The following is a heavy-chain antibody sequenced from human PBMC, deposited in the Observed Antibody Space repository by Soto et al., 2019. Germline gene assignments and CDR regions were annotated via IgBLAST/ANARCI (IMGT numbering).Heavy chain of an antibody. CDR1: GFTFSSYG. V-gene: IGHV3-30*18. CDR3: AKDWGAAAYDFWSGYYDY. Sequence: GESLKISCAASGFTFSSYGMHWVRQAPGKGLEWVAVISYDGSNKYYADSVKGRFTISRDNSKNTLYLQMNSLRAEDTAVYYCAKDWGAAAYDFWSGYYDYWGQGTLVTVSS. CDR2: ISYDGSNK. D-gene: IGHD3-3*01. J-gene: IGHJ4*02.